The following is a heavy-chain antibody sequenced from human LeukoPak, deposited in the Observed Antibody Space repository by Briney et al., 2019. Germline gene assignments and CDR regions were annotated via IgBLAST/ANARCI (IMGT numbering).Heavy chain of an antibody. J-gene: IGHJ4*02. CDR1: GYTFTGYY. D-gene: IGHD3-3*01. V-gene: IGHV1-2*02. Sequence: ASVKVSCKASGYTFTGYYMHWVRQAPGQGLEWMGWINPNSGGTNYAQKFQGRVTMTRDTSISTAYMELSRLRSDDTAVYYCASPGSYDFWSGYYSLDYWGQGTLVTVSS. CDR3: ASPGSYDFWSGYYSLDY. CDR2: INPNSGGT.